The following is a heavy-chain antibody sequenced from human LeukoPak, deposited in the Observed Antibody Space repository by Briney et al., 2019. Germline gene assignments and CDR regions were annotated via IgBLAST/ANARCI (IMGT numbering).Heavy chain of an antibody. J-gene: IGHJ4*02. CDR1: GGSISSNNW. V-gene: IGHV4-4*02. D-gene: IGHD1-26*01. CDR3: ARGPSLGAHLDY. Sequence: SETLSLTCAVPGGSISSNNWWTWVRQAPGKGLEWIGEIYHYGTTNYNPSLKGRVTISVDKSKNQFSLKFNSVTAADTAVYYCARGPSLGAHLDYWGQGTLVTVSS. CDR2: IYHYGTT.